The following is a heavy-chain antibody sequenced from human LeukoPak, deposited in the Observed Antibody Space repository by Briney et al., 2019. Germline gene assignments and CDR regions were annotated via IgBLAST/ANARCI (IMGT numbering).Heavy chain of an antibody. V-gene: IGHV4-34*01. D-gene: IGHD3-3*01. CDR2: INHSGST. Sequence: PSETLSLTCAVYGGSFSGYYWSWIRQPPGKGLEWIGEINHSGSTNYNPSLKSRVTISVDTSKNQFSLKLSSVTAADTAVYYCARVGYYDFWSGYSSPNWFDPWGQGTLVSVSS. J-gene: IGHJ5*02. CDR1: GGSFSGYY. CDR3: ARVGYYDFWSGYSSPNWFDP.